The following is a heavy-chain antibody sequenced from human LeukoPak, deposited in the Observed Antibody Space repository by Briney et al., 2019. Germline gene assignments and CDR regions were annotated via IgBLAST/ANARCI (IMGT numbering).Heavy chain of an antibody. D-gene: IGHD5-18*01. CDR2: ISAYNGNT. CDR1: GYTFTSYG. J-gene: IGHJ6*03. Sequence: ASVKVSCKASGYTFTSYGISWVRQAPGQGLEWMGWISAYNGNTNYAQKLQGRVTMTTDTSTSTAYMELRSLRSDDTAVYYCARDRGGYSYGAPSYYYYYMDVWGKGTTVTVSS. CDR3: ARDRGGYSYGAPSYYYYYMDV. V-gene: IGHV1-18*01.